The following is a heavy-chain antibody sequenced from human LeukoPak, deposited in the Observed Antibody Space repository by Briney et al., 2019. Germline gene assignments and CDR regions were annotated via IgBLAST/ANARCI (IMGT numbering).Heavy chain of an antibody. CDR3: ARGNYYGSSGHSQKDY. CDR1: GGTFSSYA. V-gene: IGHV1-69*05. J-gene: IGHJ4*02. CDR2: IIPIFGTA. D-gene: IGHD3-22*01. Sequence: SVKVSCKASGGTFSSYAISWVRQAPGQGLEWMGRIIPIFGTANYAQKFQGRVTITTDESTSTAYMELSSLRSEDTAVYYCARGNYYGSSGHSQKDYWGQGTLVTVSS.